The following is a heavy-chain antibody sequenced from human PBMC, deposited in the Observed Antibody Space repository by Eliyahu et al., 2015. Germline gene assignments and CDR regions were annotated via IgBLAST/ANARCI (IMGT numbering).Heavy chain of an antibody. CDR3: AKDRGWLQLYYFDY. Sequence: EVQLVESGGGLVQPGRSLRLSCAXSGFTFDDYAMHWVRQAPGKGLEWVSGISWNSGSIGYADSVKGRFTISRDNAKNSLYLQMNSLRAEDTALYYCAKDRGWLQLYYFDYWGQGTLVTVSS. D-gene: IGHD5-24*01. CDR2: ISWNSGSI. V-gene: IGHV3-9*01. J-gene: IGHJ4*02. CDR1: GFTFDDYA.